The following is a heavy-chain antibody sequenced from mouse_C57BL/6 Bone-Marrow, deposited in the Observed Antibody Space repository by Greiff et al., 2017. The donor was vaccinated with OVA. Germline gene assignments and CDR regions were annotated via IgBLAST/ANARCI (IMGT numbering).Heavy chain of an antibody. CDR2: IWSGGST. J-gene: IGHJ3*01. Sequence: VQLVESGPGLVQPSQSLSITCTVSGFSLTSYGVHWVRQSPGKGLEWLGVIWSGGSTDYNAAFISRLSISKDNSKSQVFFKMNSLQADDTAIYYCARRGDSNYVWFAYWGQGTLVTVSA. CDR1: GFSLTSYG. CDR3: ARRGDSNYVWFAY. D-gene: IGHD2-5*01. V-gene: IGHV2-2*01.